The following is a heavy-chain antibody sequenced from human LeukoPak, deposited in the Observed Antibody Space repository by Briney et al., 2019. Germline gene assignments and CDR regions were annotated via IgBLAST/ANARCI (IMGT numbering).Heavy chain of an antibody. CDR1: GFTFRNYA. CDR2: ISSNGGST. D-gene: IGHD3-22*01. J-gene: IGHJ4*02. CDR3: AKDVSYDSSGYYFDY. Sequence: PGGSLRLSCAASGFTFRNYAVHWVRQAPGKGLEHVSAISSNGGSTYYANSVKGRFTISRDNSKNTLYLQMGSLRAEDMAVYYCAKDVSYDSSGYYFDYWGQGTLVTVSS. V-gene: IGHV3-64*01.